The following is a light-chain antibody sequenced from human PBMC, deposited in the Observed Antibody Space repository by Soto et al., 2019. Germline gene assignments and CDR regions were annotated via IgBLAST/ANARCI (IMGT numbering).Light chain of an antibody. Sequence: EIVLTQSPATLSLSPGNRATRSCRASESVSRYLAWYQQKPGQAPRLLIYDASSRAAGIPARFSGSGSGTDFTRTITILEPEDFAVYYCQQRSDWPSTFGGGNKVEIK. CDR3: QQRSDWPST. J-gene: IGKJ4*01. CDR2: DAS. V-gene: IGKV3-11*01. CDR1: ESVSRY.